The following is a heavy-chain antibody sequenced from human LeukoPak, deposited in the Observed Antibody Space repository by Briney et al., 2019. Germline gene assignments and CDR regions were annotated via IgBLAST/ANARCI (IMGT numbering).Heavy chain of an antibody. CDR2: IPSSGDRT. Sequence: GGSLTLSCAASGFPFSSYAMSWVRPAPGEGREWVSSIPSSGDRTYYADSVRGRFAISRDNSKDTLYLQTNSLRDEDTAVYYCAKGASAGAMFYFDYGGQGTLVTVSS. CDR1: GFPFSSYA. V-gene: IGHV3-23*01. CDR3: AKGASAGAMFYFDY. J-gene: IGHJ4*02. D-gene: IGHD6-13*01.